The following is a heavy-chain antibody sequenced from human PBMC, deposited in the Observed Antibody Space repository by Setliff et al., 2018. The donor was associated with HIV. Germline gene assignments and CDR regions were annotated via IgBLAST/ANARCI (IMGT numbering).Heavy chain of an antibody. CDR3: ARTRGYTYGYIDS. CDR1: GGSVSDTSYY. D-gene: IGHD5-18*01. V-gene: IGHV4-39*01. J-gene: IGHJ4*02. CDR2: VYYSGST. Sequence: PSETLSLTCTVSGGSVSDTSYYWGWIRQPPGKGLEWLANVYYSGSTHYNPSLKSRVTISVDTSKSQFSLKLNSVTAADTAVYYCARTRGYTYGYIDSWAQGTLVTVSS.